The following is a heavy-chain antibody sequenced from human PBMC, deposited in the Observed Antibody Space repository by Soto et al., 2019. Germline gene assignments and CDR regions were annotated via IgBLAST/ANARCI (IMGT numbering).Heavy chain of an antibody. V-gene: IGHV1-18*01. CDR3: ARCIQEDYYYGMDV. Sequence: QAQLVQSGAEVKKPGASVKVSCEASGYTFYSHSISWVRQAPGQGLEWMGRISADNINTKYAQKFRGRVTMTTDTSTSTVYMELRNLRSDDTAVYYCARCIQEDYYYGMDVWGQGTTVTVSS. CDR2: ISADNINT. J-gene: IGHJ6*02. D-gene: IGHD5-18*01. CDR1: GYTFYSHS.